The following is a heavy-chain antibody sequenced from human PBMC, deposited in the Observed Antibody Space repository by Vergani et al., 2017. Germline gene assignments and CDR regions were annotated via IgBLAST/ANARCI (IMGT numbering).Heavy chain of an antibody. CDR2: ISWNSVDI. D-gene: IGHD4/OR15-4a*01. J-gene: IGHJ4*02. Sequence: EVDLVESGGGLAQPGGSLRLSCEASGITFWKFGMHWVRQGPGKGLEWVSGISWNSVDIGYADSVKGRFTISRDNAKNSLYLQMNSLRREDMALYYCVKDIGSYGGYVDYWGQGTLVTVSS. CDR3: VKDIGSYGGYVDY. CDR1: GITFWKFG. V-gene: IGHV3-9*03.